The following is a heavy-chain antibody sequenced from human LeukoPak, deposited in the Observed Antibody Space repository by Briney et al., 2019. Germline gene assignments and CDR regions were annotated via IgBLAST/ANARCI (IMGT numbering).Heavy chain of an antibody. D-gene: IGHD2-15*01. CDR3: ARDGRDIVVVVAATLGSWFDP. CDR2: IYSGGSGGRT. V-gene: IGHV3-53*05. J-gene: IGHJ5*02. Sequence: GGSLRLSCAASGFTVSSNYMSWVRQAPGKGLEWVSVIYSGGSGGRTYYADSVKGRFTISRDNSKNTLYLQMNSLRAEDTAVYYCARDGRDIVVVVAATLGSWFDPWGQGTLVTVSS. CDR1: GFTVSSNY.